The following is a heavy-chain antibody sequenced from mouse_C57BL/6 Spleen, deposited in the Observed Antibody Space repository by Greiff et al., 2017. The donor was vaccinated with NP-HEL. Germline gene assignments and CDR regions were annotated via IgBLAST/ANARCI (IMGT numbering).Heavy chain of an antibody. Sequence: QVQLQQSGAELARPGASVKMSCKASGYTFTSYTMHWVKQRPGQGLEWIGYINPSSGYTKYNQKFKDKATLTADKSSSTAYMQLSSLTSEDSAVYYCARWDYDYSAMDYWGQGTSVTVSS. CDR3: ARWDYDYSAMDY. CDR2: INPSSGYT. CDR1: GYTFTSYT. V-gene: IGHV1-4*01. J-gene: IGHJ4*01. D-gene: IGHD2-4*01.